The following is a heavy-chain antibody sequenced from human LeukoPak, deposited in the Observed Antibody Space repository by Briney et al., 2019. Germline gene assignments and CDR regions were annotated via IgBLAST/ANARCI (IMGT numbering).Heavy chain of an antibody. CDR1: RGSISSYY. Sequence: PSETLSLTCTVSRGSISSYYWSSIPQPPRKGLEWIGYIYYSGSTNYNPSLKRRVTISVDTSKNHFSLKVSSATGSDAAVYYCAGWVQLWGSQGSFDIWGQGTMVTVSS. V-gene: IGHV4-59*08. J-gene: IGHJ3*02. D-gene: IGHD5-18*01. CDR2: IYYSGST. CDR3: AGWVQLWGSQGSFDI.